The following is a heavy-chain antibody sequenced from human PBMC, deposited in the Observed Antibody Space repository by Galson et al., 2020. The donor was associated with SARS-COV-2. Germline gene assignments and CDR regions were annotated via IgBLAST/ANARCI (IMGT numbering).Heavy chain of an antibody. Sequence: GGSLRLSCLASAFNFDDYAMHWVRQAPGKGLEWVSGVSYDGDTLGFAASVQGRFTISRDSAKKSLHLQMNSLTPEDTALYFCVKERDSNRILAAFDTWGQGTLVTVSS. V-gene: IGHV3-9*01. J-gene: IGHJ3*02. CDR1: AFNFDDYA. CDR3: VKERDSNRILAAFDT. CDR2: VSYDGDTL. D-gene: IGHD3-22*01.